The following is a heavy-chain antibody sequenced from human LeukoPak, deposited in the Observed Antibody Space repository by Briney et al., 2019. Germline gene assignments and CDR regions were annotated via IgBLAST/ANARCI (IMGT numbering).Heavy chain of an antibody. CDR3: ARDVGSQARGVYGE. Sequence: GGSLRLSCAASGFTFDDYGLAWVRQGPGKGLEWVSGINWNGGSTGYADSVKGRFTMSRDNAKNAVYLQMNSLKVEDTALYYCARDVGSQARGVYGERGQGTPVIASS. V-gene: IGHV3-20*04. D-gene: IGHD3-10*01. CDR2: INWNGGST. CDR1: GFTFDDYG. J-gene: IGHJ4*03.